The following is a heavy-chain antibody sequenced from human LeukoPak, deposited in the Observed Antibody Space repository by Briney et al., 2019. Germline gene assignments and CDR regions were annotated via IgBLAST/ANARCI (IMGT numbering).Heavy chain of an antibody. V-gene: IGHV3-11*01. CDR2: ISSSDTTI. Sequence: ALRLSCAASGLIFSDYYMSWIHQPPGKGLEWISYISSSDTTIFYADSVKGRFTISRDNAKNSLYLQMNSLRAEDTAFYYCARDLTTVTSFDFGGQGTLVTVSS. J-gene: IGHJ4*02. D-gene: IGHD4-17*01. CDR3: ARDLTTVTSFDF. CDR1: GLIFSDYY.